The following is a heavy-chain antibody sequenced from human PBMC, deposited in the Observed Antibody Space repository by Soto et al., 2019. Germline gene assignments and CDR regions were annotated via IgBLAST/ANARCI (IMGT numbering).Heavy chain of an antibody. D-gene: IGHD3-10*01. CDR1: GYTFTAYY. Sequence: QVQLVQSGAEVKEPGDSVRVSCEASGYTFTAYYIHWVRQAPGQGLEWMGWINPKFGDTTYAQDFQGRLTLTRDMYISTVDMDLSRLTSDDTAIYYCARNMDYYYGPGSGNGHGVWGQGTTVNVFS. CDR3: ARNMDYYYGPGSGNGHGV. CDR2: INPKFGDT. V-gene: IGHV1-2*02. J-gene: IGHJ6*02.